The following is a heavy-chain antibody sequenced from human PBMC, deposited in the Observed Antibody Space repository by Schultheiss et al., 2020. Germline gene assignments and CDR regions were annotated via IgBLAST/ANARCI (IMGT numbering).Heavy chain of an antibody. CDR3: ARDARARISSSPTGMDV. Sequence: SETLSLTCTVSGGSISSYYWSWIRQPPGKGLEWIGYIYYSGSTYYNPSLKSRVTISVDTSKNQFSLKLSSVTAADTAVYYCARDARARISSSPTGMDVWGQGTTVTVSS. J-gene: IGHJ6*02. CDR2: IYYSGST. D-gene: IGHD6-6*01. V-gene: IGHV4-59*12. CDR1: GGSISSYY.